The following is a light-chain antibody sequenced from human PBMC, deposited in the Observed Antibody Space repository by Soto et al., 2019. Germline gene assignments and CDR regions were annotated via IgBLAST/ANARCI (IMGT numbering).Light chain of an antibody. J-gene: IGLJ3*02. V-gene: IGLV1-40*01. CDR3: QSFDSNLSGWV. CDR2: RNN. CDR1: SSNTGAGHD. Sequence: QSVLTQPPSVSGAPGQRVTISCTGNSSNTGAGHDVHWYQQPPGTAPKLLIFRNNNRASGVPGRFSGARSGTSASLAITGLQTGDEADYYCQSFDSNLSGWVFGGGTQLTVL.